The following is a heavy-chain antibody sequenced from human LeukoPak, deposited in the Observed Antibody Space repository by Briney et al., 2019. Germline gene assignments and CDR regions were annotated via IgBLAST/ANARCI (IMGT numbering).Heavy chain of an antibody. CDR1: GGSISSYY. CDR3: ARSNFWSGYYPRNFDY. Sequence: PSETLSLTCTVSGGSISSYYWSWIRQPPGKGLEWIWYIYYSGSTNYNPSLKSRVTISVDTSKNQFSLKLSSVTAADTAVYYCARSNFWSGYYPRNFDYWGQGTLVTVSS. D-gene: IGHD3-3*01. CDR2: IYYSGST. V-gene: IGHV4-59*01. J-gene: IGHJ4*02.